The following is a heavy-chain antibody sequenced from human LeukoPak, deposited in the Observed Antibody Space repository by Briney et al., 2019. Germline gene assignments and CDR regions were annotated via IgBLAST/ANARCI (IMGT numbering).Heavy chain of an antibody. J-gene: IGHJ4*02. V-gene: IGHV1-69*06. CDR1: GGTFSSYA. D-gene: IGHD6-13*01. CDR2: IIPIFGTA. CDR3: ARSSIIAAAGPYYFDY. Sequence: SVKVSCKASGGTFSSYAISWVRQAPGQGLEWMGGIIPIFGTANYAQKFQGRVAITADKSTSTAYMELSSLRSEDTAVYYCARSSIIAAAGPYYFDYWGQGTLVTVSS.